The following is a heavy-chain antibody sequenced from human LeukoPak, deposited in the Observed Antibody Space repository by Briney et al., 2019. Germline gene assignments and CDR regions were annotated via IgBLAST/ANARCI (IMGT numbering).Heavy chain of an antibody. Sequence: PSETLSLTCTVSGGSISSGSYYWSWIRQPAGKGLEWIGRIYTSGSTNYNPSLKSRVTMSVDTSKNQFSLKLSSVTAADTAVYYCARDPWGDGVYYEHGYWGQGTLVTVSS. V-gene: IGHV4-61*02. CDR2: IYTSGST. CDR1: GGSISSGSYY. D-gene: IGHD3-22*01. CDR3: ARDPWGDGVYYEHGY. J-gene: IGHJ4*02.